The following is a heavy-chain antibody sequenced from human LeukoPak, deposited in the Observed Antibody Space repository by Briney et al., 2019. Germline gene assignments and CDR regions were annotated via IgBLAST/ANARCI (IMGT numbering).Heavy chain of an antibody. CDR2: IYSGGRT. V-gene: IGHV3-53*01. CDR3: AKSATVGIKAPFDC. D-gene: IGHD1-26*01. J-gene: IGHJ4*02. CDR1: GITVSSND. Sequence: GGSLRLSCTASGITVSSNDMCWVRQAPGKGLEWISLIYSGGRTDYADSVKGRFTISRDNSKNTLSLQMSSLRAEDTAVYYCAKSATVGIKAPFDCWGQGALVTVSS.